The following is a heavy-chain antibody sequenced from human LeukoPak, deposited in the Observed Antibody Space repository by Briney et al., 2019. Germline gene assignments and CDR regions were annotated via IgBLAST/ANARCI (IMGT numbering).Heavy chain of an antibody. V-gene: IGHV7-4-1*02. J-gene: IGHJ4*02. D-gene: IGHD3-22*01. CDR2: INTNTGNP. CDR1: GYTFTNYS. CDR3: AREVLDSSGYYYFDY. Sequence: ASVKVSCKASGYTFTNYSMNWVRQAPGQGLEWMGWINTNTGNPTYAQGFTGRFVFSLDTSVSTAYLQISSLKAEDTAVYYCAREVLDSSGYYYFDYWGQGTLVTVSS.